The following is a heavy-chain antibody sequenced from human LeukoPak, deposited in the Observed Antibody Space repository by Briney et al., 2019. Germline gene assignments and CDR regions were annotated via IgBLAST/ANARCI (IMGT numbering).Heavy chain of an antibody. V-gene: IGHV4-39*07. CDR1: GDSVSSSNYY. CDR2: LYYDGRT. D-gene: IGHD3-16*02. CDR3: ARGWGGSHYVWGSYRSPPPFDY. J-gene: IGHJ4*02. Sequence: SETLSLTCTVFGDSVSSSNYYWAWFRQPPGKGLDWIGSLYYDGRTYYCPSLKSRVTISVDTSKNQFSLKLSSVTAADTAVYYCARGWGGSHYVWGSYRSPPPFDYWGQGTLVTVSS.